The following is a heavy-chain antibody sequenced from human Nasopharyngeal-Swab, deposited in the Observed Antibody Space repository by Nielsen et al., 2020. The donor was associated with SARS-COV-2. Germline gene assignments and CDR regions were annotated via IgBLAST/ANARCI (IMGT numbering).Heavy chain of an antibody. CDR3: AKGVEQWLVAGNLFDP. Sequence: GGSLRLSCAASGFTFSDWNFNWVRQAPGKGLEWVSVISGSGATTYHADSVKGRFTISRDNSQNTVYLQMNNLRVEDTARYYCAKGVEQWLVAGNLFDPWGQGTMVTVSS. D-gene: IGHD6-19*01. CDR2: ISGSGATT. J-gene: IGHJ5*02. CDR1: GFTFSDWN. V-gene: IGHV3-23*01.